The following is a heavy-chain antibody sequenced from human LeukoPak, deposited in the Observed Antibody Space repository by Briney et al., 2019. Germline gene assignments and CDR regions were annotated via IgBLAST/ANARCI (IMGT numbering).Heavy chain of an antibody. D-gene: IGHD3-22*01. V-gene: IGHV4-4*02. CDR1: GDSINSLDL. CDR3: AGLVGRYSSGLYYYYFDY. CDR2: MYLSGTT. Sequence: SGTLSLTCTVSGDSINSLDLWSWVRQPPGKGLEWIGEMYLSGTTHSNPSVKSRVTISIGKSKNQFFLNLSSVTAADTAVYYCAGLVGRYSSGLYYYYFDYWGQGTLVTVSS. J-gene: IGHJ4*02.